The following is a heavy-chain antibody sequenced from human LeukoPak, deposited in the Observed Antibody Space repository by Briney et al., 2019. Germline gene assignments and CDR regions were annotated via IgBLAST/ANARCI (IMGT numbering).Heavy chain of an antibody. Sequence: GGSLRLSCAASGFTFSSDAMTWVRQAPGKGLEWVSTITGSGSSTYYADSVKGRFTISRDNSKNSLYLQMNSLRAEDTAVYYCARGSYDFWSGYYRPYYYYYYGMDVWGQGTTVTVSS. J-gene: IGHJ6*02. V-gene: IGHV3-23*01. CDR1: GFTFSSDA. D-gene: IGHD3-3*01. CDR3: ARGSYDFWSGYYRPYYYYYYGMDV. CDR2: ITGSGSST.